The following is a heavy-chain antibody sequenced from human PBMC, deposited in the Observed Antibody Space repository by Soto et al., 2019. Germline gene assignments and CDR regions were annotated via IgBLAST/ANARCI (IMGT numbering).Heavy chain of an antibody. Sequence: QVQLQESGPGLVKPSQTLSLTCTVSGGSISSGGYYWSWIRQHPGKGLEWIGYIYYSGSTYYNPSLQSRVTILVDTSKNQFSLKLISVTAADTAVYYFARGFGDPERSFDYWGQGTLVTVSS. J-gene: IGHJ4*02. CDR2: IYYSGST. V-gene: IGHV4-31*03. D-gene: IGHD3-10*01. CDR3: ARGFGDPERSFDY. CDR1: GGSISSGGYY.